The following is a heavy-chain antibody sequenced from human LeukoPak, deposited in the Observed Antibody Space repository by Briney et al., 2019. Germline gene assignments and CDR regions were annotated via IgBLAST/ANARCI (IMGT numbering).Heavy chain of an antibody. CDR1: GYTFTSYG. CDR2: IIPIFGTA. J-gene: IGHJ3*02. V-gene: IGHV1-69*13. CDR3: ARVYYYGSGKSHGAFDI. Sequence: ASVKVSCKASGYTFTSYGISWVRQAPGQGLEWMGGIIPIFGTANYAQKFQGRVTITADESTSTAYMELSSLRSEDTAVYYCARVYYYGSGKSHGAFDIWGQGTMVTVSS. D-gene: IGHD3-10*01.